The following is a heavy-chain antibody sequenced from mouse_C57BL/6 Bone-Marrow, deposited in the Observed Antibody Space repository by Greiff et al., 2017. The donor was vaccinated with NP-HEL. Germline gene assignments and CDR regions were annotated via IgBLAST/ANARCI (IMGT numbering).Heavy chain of an antibody. CDR3: ARDSGYYSYFDY. CDR2: IYPRSGNT. CDR1: GYTFTSYG. Sequence: VQLQQSGAELARPGASVKLSCKASGYTFTSYGISWVKQRTGQGLEWIGEIYPRSGNTYYNEKFKGKATLTADKSSSTAYMELRSLTSEDSAVYFCARDSGYYSYFDYWGQGTTLTVSS. D-gene: IGHD2-3*01. V-gene: IGHV1-81*01. J-gene: IGHJ2*01.